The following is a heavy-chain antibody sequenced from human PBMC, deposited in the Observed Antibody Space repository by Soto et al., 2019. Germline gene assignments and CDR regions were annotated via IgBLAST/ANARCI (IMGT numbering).Heavy chain of an antibody. CDR3: ARDSRVAVADNAEYFQH. V-gene: IGHV1-18*01. J-gene: IGHJ1*01. Sequence: QVQLVQSGAEVKKPGASVKVSCKASGYTFTSYGISWVRQAPGQGLEWMGWISAYNGNTNYAQKLQGRVTMTTDTSXSXXYRELRSLRSADTAGYYCARDSRVAVADNAEYFQHWGQGTRVTVSS. D-gene: IGHD6-19*01. CDR2: ISAYNGNT. CDR1: GYTFTSYG.